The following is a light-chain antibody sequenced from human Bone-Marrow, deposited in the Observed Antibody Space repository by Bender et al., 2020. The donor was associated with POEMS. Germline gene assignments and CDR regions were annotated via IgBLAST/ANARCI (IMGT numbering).Light chain of an antibody. CDR1: SLRSYY. CDR2: GQN. V-gene: IGLV3-19*01. Sequence: SSELTQDPAVSVALGQTVRITCQGDSLRSYYATWYQQKPGQAPVLVIYGQNNRPSGIPDRFSGSNSGYTASLTITGARAEDEADYYCNSRDSGDKPPWVFGGGTKLTVL. CDR3: NSRDSGDKPPWV. J-gene: IGLJ3*02.